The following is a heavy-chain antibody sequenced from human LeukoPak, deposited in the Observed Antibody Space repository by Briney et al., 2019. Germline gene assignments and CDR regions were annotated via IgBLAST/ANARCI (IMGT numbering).Heavy chain of an antibody. V-gene: IGHV3-23*01. D-gene: IGHD6-19*01. CDR2: ISGSAGST. CDR3: AKDLAYRSGWSLGAFDV. J-gene: IGHJ3*01. CDR1: GFTFSNYA. Sequence: GGSLRLSCAASGFTFSNYAMSWVRQAPGKGLEWVSGISGSAGSTYHADSVKGRFSISRDNSKNTVYLQMNRLRAEDTAAYYCAKDLAYRSGWSLGAFDVWGQGTMVTVSS.